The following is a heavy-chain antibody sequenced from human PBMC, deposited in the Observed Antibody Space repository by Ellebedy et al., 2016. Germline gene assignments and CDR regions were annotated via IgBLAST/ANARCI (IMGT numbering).Heavy chain of an antibody. CDR3: ARIGEGDPAYFDY. CDR2: ISSSSSTI. CDR1: GFTFSSYG. J-gene: IGHJ4*02. Sequence: GESLKISXAASGFTFSSYGMNWVRQAPGKGLEWVSYISSSSSTIYYADSVKGRFTISRDSAKNSLYLQMNSLRDEDTAVYYCARIGEGDPAYFDYWGQGTLVTVSS. V-gene: IGHV3-48*02. D-gene: IGHD3-10*01.